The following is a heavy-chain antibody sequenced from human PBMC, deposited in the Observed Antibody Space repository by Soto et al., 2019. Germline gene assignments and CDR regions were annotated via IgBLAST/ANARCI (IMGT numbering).Heavy chain of an antibody. CDR3: ARAGIAAAGSGEYGMDV. CDR1: GSTFTGHY. V-gene: IGHV1-2*02. CDR2: INPNSGTT. J-gene: IGHJ6*02. Sequence: ASVKVSCKASGSTFTGHYIHWVRQAPGQGLEWMGWINPNSGTTKYAQKFQGRVTLTRETSITTAYMELNSLKSDDTAVYYCARAGIAAAGSGEYGMDVWGQGTTATVSS. D-gene: IGHD6-13*01.